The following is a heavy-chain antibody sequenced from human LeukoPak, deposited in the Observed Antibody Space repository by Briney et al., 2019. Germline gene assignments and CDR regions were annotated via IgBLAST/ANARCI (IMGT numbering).Heavy chain of an antibody. CDR3: ARDKNWKPDY. CDR2: ISAYNGNT. V-gene: IGHV1-18*01. Sequence: ASVKVSCKASGYTFTSYGIIWVRQAPGQGLEWMGWISAYNGNTNYVQKLQGRVTMATDTSTSTAYMELRSLRSDDTAVYYCARDKNWKPDYWGQGTLVTVSS. CDR1: GYTFTSYG. J-gene: IGHJ4*02. D-gene: IGHD1-1*01.